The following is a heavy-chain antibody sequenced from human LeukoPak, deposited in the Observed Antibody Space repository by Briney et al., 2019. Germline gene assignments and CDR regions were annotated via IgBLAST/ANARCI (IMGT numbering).Heavy chain of an antibody. J-gene: IGHJ4*02. V-gene: IGHV3-21*04. CDR3: AKEGTYYYDSSDSTRFDY. CDR2: ISSGSSYI. CDR1: GFTLSRYS. Sequence: GGSLRLSCAASGFTLSRYSMNWVRQAPGKGLEWVSSISSGSSYIYYAGSVKGRFTISRDNAKNSLYLQMNSLRSDDTAFYYCAKEGTYYYDSSDSTRFDYWGQGTLVTVSS. D-gene: IGHD3-22*01.